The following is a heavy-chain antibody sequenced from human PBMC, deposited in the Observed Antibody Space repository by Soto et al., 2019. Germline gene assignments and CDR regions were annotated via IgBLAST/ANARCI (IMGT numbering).Heavy chain of an antibody. J-gene: IGHJ6*03. V-gene: IGHV5-51*01. CDR3: ARHQSSHYYYYMDV. Sequence: PGESLKIYCQGSGYSFTSYWIGWVRQMPGKGLEWLGSIYPDDSDTRYSPSFQGQVTISADKSISTAYLQWSSLKASDTAMYYCARHQSSHYYYYMDVWGKGTTVTVSS. CDR1: GYSFTSYW. CDR2: IYPDDSDT.